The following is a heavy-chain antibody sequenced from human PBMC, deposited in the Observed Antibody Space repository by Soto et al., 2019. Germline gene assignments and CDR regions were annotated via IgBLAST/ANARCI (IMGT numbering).Heavy chain of an antibody. V-gene: IGHV1-69*01. D-gene: IGHD3-22*01. Sequence: QVPLVQSGAEVKKPGSSVKVSCKASGGTFSSYAISWVRQAPGQGLEWMGGIIPIFGTANYAQKFQGRVTITADESTSTAYMELSSLRSEDTAVYYCARVDDSSGYYDEYYYYGMDVWGQGTTVTVSS. J-gene: IGHJ6*02. CDR1: GGTFSSYA. CDR2: IIPIFGTA. CDR3: ARVDDSSGYYDEYYYYGMDV.